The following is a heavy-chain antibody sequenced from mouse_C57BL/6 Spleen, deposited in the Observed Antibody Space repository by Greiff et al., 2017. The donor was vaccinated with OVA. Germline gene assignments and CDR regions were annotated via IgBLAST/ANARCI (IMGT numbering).Heavy chain of an antibody. V-gene: IGHV5-6*02. D-gene: IGHD1-1*02. Sequence: EVKLVESGGDLVKPGGSLKLSCAASGFTFSSYGMSWVRQTPDKRLEWVATISSGGSYTYYPDSVKGRFTISRDNAKNTLYLQMSSLKSEDTAMYYCARHGGYYIDYWGQGTTLTVSS. CDR2: ISSGGSYT. CDR3: ARHGGYYIDY. CDR1: GFTFSSYG. J-gene: IGHJ2*01.